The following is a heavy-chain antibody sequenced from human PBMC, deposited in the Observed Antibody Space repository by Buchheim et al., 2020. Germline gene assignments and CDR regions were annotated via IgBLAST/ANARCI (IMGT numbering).Heavy chain of an antibody. CDR3: ARDDSDDSSGYYYDWFDP. D-gene: IGHD3-22*01. CDR1: GYTFTGYY. CDR2: INPNSGGT. Sequence: QVQLVQSGAEVKKPGASVKVSCKASGYTFTGYYMHWVRQAPGQGLEWMGWINPNSGGTNYAQKFQGRVTMTRDTPIRPAYMELSRLRSDDTAVYYCARDDSDDSSGYYYDWFDPWGQGTL. V-gene: IGHV1-2*02. J-gene: IGHJ5*02.